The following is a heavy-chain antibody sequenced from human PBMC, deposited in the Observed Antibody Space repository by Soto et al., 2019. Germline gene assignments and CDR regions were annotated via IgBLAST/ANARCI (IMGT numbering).Heavy chain of an antibody. CDR2: ISYDGSNK. J-gene: IGHJ6*02. Sequence: QVQLVESGGGVVQPGRSLRLSCAASGFTFSSYGMHWVRQAPGKGLEWVAVISYDGSNKYYADSVKGRFTISRDNSKNTLYLQMNSLRAEDTAVYYCAKDLSHYCSSTSCYTSYYYYGMDVWGQGTTVTVSS. CDR1: GFTFSSYG. CDR3: AKDLSHYCSSTSCYTSYYYYGMDV. D-gene: IGHD2-2*02. V-gene: IGHV3-30*18.